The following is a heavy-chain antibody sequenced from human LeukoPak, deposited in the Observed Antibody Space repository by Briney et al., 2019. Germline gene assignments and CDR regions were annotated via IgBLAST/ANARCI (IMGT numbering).Heavy chain of an antibody. Sequence: SETLSLTCTVSGGSISSYYWSWIRQPPGKGLEWIGYIYYSGSTNYNPSLKSRVTISVDTSKNQFSLKLSSVTAADTAVYYCARRMTTVTTSFDYWGQGTLVTVSS. CDR2: IYYSGST. CDR1: GGSISSYY. D-gene: IGHD4-4*01. J-gene: IGHJ4*02. V-gene: IGHV4-59*01. CDR3: ARRMTTVTTSFDY.